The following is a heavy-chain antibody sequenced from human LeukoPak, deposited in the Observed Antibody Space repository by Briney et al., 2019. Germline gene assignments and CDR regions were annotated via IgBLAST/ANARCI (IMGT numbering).Heavy chain of an antibody. J-gene: IGHJ5*02. V-gene: IGHV1-2*06. Sequence: ASVKVSCKASGYTFTGYYMHWVRQAPGQGLEWMGRINPNSGGTNYAQKFQGRVTMTRDTSISTAYMELSRLRSDDTAVYYCARSLPGYSSSWYWFDPWGQGTLVTVFS. CDR2: INPNSGGT. CDR1: GYTFTGYY. D-gene: IGHD6-13*01. CDR3: ARSLPGYSSSWYWFDP.